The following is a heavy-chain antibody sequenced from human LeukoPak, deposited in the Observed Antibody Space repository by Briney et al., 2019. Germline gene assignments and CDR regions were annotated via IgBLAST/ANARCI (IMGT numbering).Heavy chain of an antibody. V-gene: IGHV3-66*01. CDR1: GFTVSDNY. J-gene: IGHJ4*02. D-gene: IGHD5-18*01. CDR2: IYSGGST. CDR3: ARDPGYSYGLDY. Sequence: GGSLRLPCAASGFTVSDNYMSWVRQAPGKGLEWVSVIYSGGSTNYADSVKGRFTISRDNSKNTLYLQMNSLRADDTAVYYCARDPGYSYGLDYWGQGTLVTVSS.